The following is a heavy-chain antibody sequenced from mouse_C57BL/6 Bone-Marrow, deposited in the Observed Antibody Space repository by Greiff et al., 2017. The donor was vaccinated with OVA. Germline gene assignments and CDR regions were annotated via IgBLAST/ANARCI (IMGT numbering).Heavy chain of an antibody. Sequence: EVKLEESGGDLVKPGGSLKLSCAASGFTFSSYGMSWVRQTPDKRLEWVATISSGGSYTYYPDSVKGRFTISRDNAKNTLYLQMSSLKSEDTAMYYCARDSSGPYAMDYWGQGTSVTVSS. CDR2: ISSGGSYT. J-gene: IGHJ4*01. CDR1: GFTFSSYG. V-gene: IGHV5-6*02. D-gene: IGHD3-2*02. CDR3: ARDSSGPYAMDY.